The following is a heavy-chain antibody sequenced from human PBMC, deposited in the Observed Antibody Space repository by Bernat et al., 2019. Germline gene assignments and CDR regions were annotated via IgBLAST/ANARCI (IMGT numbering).Heavy chain of an antibody. D-gene: IGHD3-22*01. Sequence: QVQLQESGPGLVKPSETLSLTCNVSAGYTDSYFWSWVRQLPGKGLEYIAAVSYSGNTNYNPSLKSRVTVSIDTSKNQVYLRLSSVTAADTAIYYCARNWGGFYYFFDYWGQGTLVTVSS. V-gene: IGHV4-59*08. CDR2: VSYSGNT. CDR3: ARNWGGFYYFFDY. CDR1: AGYTDSYF. J-gene: IGHJ4*02.